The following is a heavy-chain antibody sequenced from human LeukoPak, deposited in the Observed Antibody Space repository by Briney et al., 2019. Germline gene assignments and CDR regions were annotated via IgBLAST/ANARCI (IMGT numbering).Heavy chain of an antibody. Sequence: AASVKVSCKASGNTFTSYGISWVRQAPGQGLEWMGWISAYNGNTNYAQKLQGRVTMTTDTSTSTAYMELRSLRSDDTAVYYCARTYYDILTGEYPGIVHPWGQGTLVTVSS. J-gene: IGHJ5*02. D-gene: IGHD3-9*01. CDR3: ARTYYDILTGEYPGIVHP. V-gene: IGHV1-18*01. CDR1: GNTFTSYG. CDR2: ISAYNGNT.